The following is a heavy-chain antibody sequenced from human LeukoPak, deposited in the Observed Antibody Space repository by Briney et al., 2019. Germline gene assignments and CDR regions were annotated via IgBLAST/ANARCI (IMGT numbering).Heavy chain of an antibody. J-gene: IGHJ3*02. CDR1: GYTLTELS. V-gene: IGHV1-24*01. CDR3: ARGHWETGGYNLGDAFDI. Sequence: ASVKVSCKVSGYTLTELSMHWVRQAPGKGLEWMGGFDPEDGETIYAQKFQGRVTMTEDTSTDTAYMELSSLRSEDTAVYYCARGHWETGGYNLGDAFDIWGQGTMVTVSS. D-gene: IGHD5-24*01. CDR2: FDPEDGET.